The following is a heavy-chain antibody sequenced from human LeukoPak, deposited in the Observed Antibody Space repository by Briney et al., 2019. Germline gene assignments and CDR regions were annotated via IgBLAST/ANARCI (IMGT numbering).Heavy chain of an antibody. J-gene: IGHJ4*02. V-gene: IGHV3-30*02. D-gene: IGHD6-13*01. Sequence: QPGGSLRLSCAASGFLFSDYGFHWVRQAPGKGLEWVALIRHDGSNEYYVDSVKGRSTISRDNSKNTLYLQMNSLRAEDTAVYYCAKVAYSSRYYFDYWGQGTLVTVSS. CDR1: GFLFSDYG. CDR3: AKVAYSSRYYFDY. CDR2: IRHDGSNE.